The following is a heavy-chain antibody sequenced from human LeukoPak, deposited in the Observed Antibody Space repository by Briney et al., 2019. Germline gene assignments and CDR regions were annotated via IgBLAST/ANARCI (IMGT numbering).Heavy chain of an antibody. CDR1: GFTFSGSA. D-gene: IGHD3-22*01. CDR3: RGAYYDSGGPEYYFDY. CDR2: IRGKGDSYST. Sequence: PGGSLRLSCAASGFTFSGSALHWVRQASGKGLEWVGRIRGKGDSYSTAYAASVKGRFTISRDDSKNTAYLQMNSLKTEDTAVYYCRGAYYDSGGPEYYFDYWGQGTLVTVSS. J-gene: IGHJ4*02. V-gene: IGHV3-73*01.